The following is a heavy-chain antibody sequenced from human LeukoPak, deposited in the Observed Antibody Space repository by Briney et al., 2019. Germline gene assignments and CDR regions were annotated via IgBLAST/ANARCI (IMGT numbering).Heavy chain of an antibody. CDR2: IYNSGGT. D-gene: IGHD3-22*01. J-gene: IGHJ3*02. V-gene: IGHV4-59*01. Sequence: SETLSLTCTVSGDSISSYYWSCIRQPPGKGLEWIGYIYNSGGTNYNPSLKSRVTISVDTSKNQFSLKLSSVTAADTAVYCCARAGSGYSFDIWGQGTMVTVSS. CDR1: GDSISSYY. CDR3: ARAGSGYSFDI.